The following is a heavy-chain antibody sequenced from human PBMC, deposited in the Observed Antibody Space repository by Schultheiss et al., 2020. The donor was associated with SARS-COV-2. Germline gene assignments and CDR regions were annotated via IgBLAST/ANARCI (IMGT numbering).Heavy chain of an antibody. D-gene: IGHD6-19*01. CDR2: IDPSDSET. CDR1: GYSFTNYW. CDR3: ARRVAGTLDTVENWFDP. J-gene: IGHJ5*02. Sequence: GESLKISCKGSGYSFTNYWIVWVRQMPGKGLEWMGKIDPSDSETNYSPSFQGHVTISADRSISTVYLQWTSLKASDTAMYYCARRVAGTLDTVENWFDPWGQGTLVTVSS. V-gene: IGHV5-10-1*01.